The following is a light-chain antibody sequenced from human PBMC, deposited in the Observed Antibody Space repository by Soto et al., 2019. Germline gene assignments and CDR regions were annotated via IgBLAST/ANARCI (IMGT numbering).Light chain of an antibody. CDR3: SSYTNRNTLGNV. CDR2: EVS. J-gene: IGLJ1*01. V-gene: IGLV2-14*01. Sequence: QSALPQPASVSGSPGQSITISCTGTSRDVGGYNYVSWYQQHPGKVPKLMIYEVSNRPAGVSSRFSGSKSGNTASLTISGLQAEDEADYYCSSYTNRNTLGNVFRTGTKVTVL. CDR1: SRDVGGYNY.